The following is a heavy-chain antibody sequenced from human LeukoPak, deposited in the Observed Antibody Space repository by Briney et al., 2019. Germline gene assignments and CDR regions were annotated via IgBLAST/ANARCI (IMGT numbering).Heavy chain of an antibody. J-gene: IGHJ4*02. D-gene: IGHD4-17*01. Sequence: PGGSLRLSCAASGFTFSDYYMSWIRQAPGKGLEWVSYISSSGSTIYYADSVKGRFTNSRDNAKNSLYLQMNSLRAEDTAVYYCASGIDYGDYPPTVDYWGQGTLVTVSS. V-gene: IGHV3-11*01. CDR3: ASGIDYGDYPPTVDY. CDR2: ISSSGSTI. CDR1: GFTFSDYY.